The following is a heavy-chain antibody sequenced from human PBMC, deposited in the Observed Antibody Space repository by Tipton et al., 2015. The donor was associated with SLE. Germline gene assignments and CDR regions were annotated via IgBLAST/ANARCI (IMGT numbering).Heavy chain of an antibody. J-gene: IGHJ3*02. CDR2: INHSGST. Sequence: TLSLTCAVYGGSFSGYYWSWIRQPPGKGLEWIGEINHSGSTNYNPSLKSRVTISVDTSKNQFSLNLISVTAADTAVYYCARQDGDYWGGAFDIWGQGTMVTVSS. D-gene: IGHD4-17*01. V-gene: IGHV4-34*01. CDR1: GGSFSGYY. CDR3: ARQDGDYWGGAFDI.